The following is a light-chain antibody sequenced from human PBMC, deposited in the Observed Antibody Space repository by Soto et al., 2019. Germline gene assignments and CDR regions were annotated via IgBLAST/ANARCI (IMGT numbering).Light chain of an antibody. CDR3: QQRSNWPPII. V-gene: IGKV3-11*01. J-gene: IGKJ5*01. CDR1: ETVAGSY. CDR2: DAS. Sequence: EIVLTQSPGTLSFSPGERATLSCRASETVAGSYLAWYQQKPGQAPRLLIYDASNRATGIPARFSGSGSGTDFTLTISSLEPEDFAVYYCQQRSNWPPIICGQGTRLEIK.